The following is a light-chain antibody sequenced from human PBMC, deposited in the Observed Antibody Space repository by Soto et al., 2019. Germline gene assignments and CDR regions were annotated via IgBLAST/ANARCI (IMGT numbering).Light chain of an antibody. CDR2: GAS. CDR3: QQYDSSPKT. V-gene: IGKV3-20*01. J-gene: IGKJ1*01. Sequence: EIVLTQSPGTLYLSPGERVTLSCRASQSVSSSYLAWYQQKPGQAPRLLIYGASSRSTGITDRFSGSGSGTDFTLTISRLEPEDFAVYYCQQYDSSPKTFGQETKVEIK. CDR1: QSVSSSY.